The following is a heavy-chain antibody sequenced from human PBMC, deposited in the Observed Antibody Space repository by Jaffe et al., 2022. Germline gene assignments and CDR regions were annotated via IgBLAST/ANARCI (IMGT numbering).Heavy chain of an antibody. D-gene: IGHD4-17*01. CDR1: GFTFDDYA. V-gene: IGHV3-43D*04. J-gene: IGHJ6*03. CDR2: ISWDGGST. CDR3: AKDSLGYGDYAGDYYYYYMDV. Sequence: EVQLVESGGVVVQPGGSLRLSCAASGFTFDDYAMHWVRQAPGKGLEWVSLISWDGGSTYYADSVKGRFTISRDNSKNSLYLQMNSLRAEDTALYYCAKDSLGYGDYAGDYYYYYMDVWGKGTTVTVSS.